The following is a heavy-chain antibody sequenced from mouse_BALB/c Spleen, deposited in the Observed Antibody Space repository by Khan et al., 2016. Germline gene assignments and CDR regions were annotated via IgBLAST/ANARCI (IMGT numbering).Heavy chain of an antibody. CDR1: GYSITSGYG. J-gene: IGHJ3*01. Sequence: EVKLEVSGPGLVKPSQSLSLTCTVTGYSITSGYGWNWIRQFPGNKLEWMGYISYSGSTNYNPSLKSRISITRDTSKNQFFLQLNSVTTEDTATFYCARYYYGGAPWFAYWGQGTLVTVSA. CDR3: ARYYYGGAPWFAY. D-gene: IGHD1-1*01. CDR2: ISYSGST. V-gene: IGHV3-2*02.